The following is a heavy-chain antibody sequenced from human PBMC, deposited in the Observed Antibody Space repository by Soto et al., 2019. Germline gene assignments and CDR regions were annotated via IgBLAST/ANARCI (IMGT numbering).Heavy chain of an antibody. V-gene: IGHV3-21*01. CDR1: GFTFCSYS. CDR2: ISSSSSYI. D-gene: IGHD4-17*01. Sequence: PGGSLRLSCAASGFTFCSYSMTWARQAPGKGLEWVSSISSSSSYIYYADSVKGRFTISRDNAKNSLYLQMNSLRAEDTALYYCAREQYGDYVAFDIWGQGTMVTVSS. J-gene: IGHJ3*02. CDR3: AREQYGDYVAFDI.